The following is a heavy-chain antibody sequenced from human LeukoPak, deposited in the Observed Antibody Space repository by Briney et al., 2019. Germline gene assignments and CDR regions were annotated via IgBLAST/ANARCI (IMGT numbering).Heavy chain of an antibody. Sequence: GGSLRLSCAASGFTFSSYSVSWVRQAPGKGLEWVSYISGSSKTIYYADSVKGRFTISRDNAKNSLYLQMNSLRAEDTAVYYCARDTAYAFDIWGQGTMVTVSS. V-gene: IGHV3-48*01. D-gene: IGHD2-21*02. J-gene: IGHJ3*02. CDR2: ISGSSKTI. CDR1: GFTFSSYS. CDR3: ARDTAYAFDI.